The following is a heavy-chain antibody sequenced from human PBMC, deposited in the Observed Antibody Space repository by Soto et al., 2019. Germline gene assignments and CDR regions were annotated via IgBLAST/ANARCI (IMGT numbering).Heavy chain of an antibody. Sequence: PGGSLRLSCAASGFTFSSYWMSWVRQAPGKGLEWVANIKQDGSEKYYVDSVKGRFTISRDNAKNSLYLQMNSLRAEDTAVYYCARTFIVVVPAAIPWGQGTLVTVSS. D-gene: IGHD2-2*01. J-gene: IGHJ5*02. V-gene: IGHV3-7*01. CDR1: GFTFSSYW. CDR3: ARTFIVVVPAAIP. CDR2: IKQDGSEK.